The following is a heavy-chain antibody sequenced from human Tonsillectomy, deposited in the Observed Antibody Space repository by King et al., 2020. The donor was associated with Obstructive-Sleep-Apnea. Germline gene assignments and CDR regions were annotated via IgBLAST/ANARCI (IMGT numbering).Heavy chain of an antibody. Sequence: EVQLVESGGGLEQPGGSLRLSCAASGFTFDDYAMHWVRQAPGKGLEWGLGISWNSGSIDYADSVKGRFTISRDNAKNSLYLQMYRLRADDTALYYCAKGLSQQWLAGYFDYWGQGSLVTVSS. D-gene: IGHD6-19*01. CDR1: GFTFDDYA. CDR3: AKGLSQQWLAGYFDY. CDR2: ISWNSGSI. V-gene: IGHV3-9*01. J-gene: IGHJ4*02.